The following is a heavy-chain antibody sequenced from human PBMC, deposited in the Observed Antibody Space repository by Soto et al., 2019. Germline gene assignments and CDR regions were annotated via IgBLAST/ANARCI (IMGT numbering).Heavy chain of an antibody. V-gene: IGHV1-3*01. CDR2: FNAGNGNT. Sequence: ASVKVSCKASGYTFTTYAIHWVRQAPGQRLEWMGWFNAGNGNTKYSQKFQGRVTITRDTSASTAYMELSSLTSEDTAVYYCARAPDTVMVDYWGQGTLVTV. CDR3: ARAPDTVMVDY. CDR1: GYTFTTYA. J-gene: IGHJ4*02. D-gene: IGHD5-18*01.